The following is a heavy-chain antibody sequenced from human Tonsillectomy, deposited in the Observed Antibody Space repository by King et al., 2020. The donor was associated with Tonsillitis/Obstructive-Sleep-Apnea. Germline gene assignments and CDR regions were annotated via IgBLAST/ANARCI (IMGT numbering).Heavy chain of an antibody. V-gene: IGHV4-39*01. J-gene: IGHJ6*03. Sequence: QLQESGPGLVKPSETLSLTCTVSGGSISTSSYYWGWIRQPPGKGLEWIGTISYSGSTYYNPSLKSRVTISVDTSKNQFSLKLSSVTAADTAVYYCAGRRDIWTYYYYMDVWGKGTTVTVSS. D-gene: IGHD1-20*01. CDR3: AGRRDIWTYYYYMDV. CDR1: GGSISTSSYY. CDR2: ISYSGST.